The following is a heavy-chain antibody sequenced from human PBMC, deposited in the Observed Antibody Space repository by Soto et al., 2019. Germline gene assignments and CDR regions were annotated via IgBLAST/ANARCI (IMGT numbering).Heavy chain of an antibody. D-gene: IGHD6-13*01. V-gene: IGHV1-18*01. CDR3: ARDLRGSYRSSRAPFDY. Sequence: ASVKVSCKASGYTFTSYGISWVRQAPGQGLEWMGWISAYNGNTNYAQKLQGRVTMTTDTSTSTAYMELRSLRSDDTAVYCCARDLRGSYRSSRAPFDYWGQGTLVTVSS. CDR2: ISAYNGNT. CDR1: GYTFTSYG. J-gene: IGHJ4*02.